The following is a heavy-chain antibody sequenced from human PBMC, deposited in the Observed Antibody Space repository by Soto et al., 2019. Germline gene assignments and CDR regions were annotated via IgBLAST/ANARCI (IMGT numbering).Heavy chain of an antibody. D-gene: IGHD1-1*01. CDR2: IFWDDDK. Sequence: QITLKESGPTLVKPTQTLTLTCTFSGFSLTTSGVGVGWIRQPPGKALEWLGIIFWDDDKRYRPSLKRRLSIPKDTSKNQLVLTMTNMDPVDTATYYCAHLPWKELWPRAPVVNWGQGTPVTVSS. V-gene: IGHV2-5*02. CDR3: AHLPWKELWPRAPVVN. CDR1: GFSLTTSGVG. J-gene: IGHJ4*02.